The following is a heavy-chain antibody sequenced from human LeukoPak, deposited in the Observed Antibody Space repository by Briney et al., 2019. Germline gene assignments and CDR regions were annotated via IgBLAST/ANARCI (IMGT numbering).Heavy chain of an antibody. D-gene: IGHD2-15*01. CDR2: ISGSGGST. V-gene: IGHV3-23*01. J-gene: IGHJ4*02. CDR3: AGAFGEVAAPFDY. CDR1: GFTFSSYA. Sequence: GGSLRLSCAASGFTFSSYAMSWVRQAPGKGLEWVSAISGSGGSTYYADSVKGRFTISRDNSKNTLYLQMNSLRAEDTAVYHCAGAFGEVAAPFDYWGQGTLVTVSS.